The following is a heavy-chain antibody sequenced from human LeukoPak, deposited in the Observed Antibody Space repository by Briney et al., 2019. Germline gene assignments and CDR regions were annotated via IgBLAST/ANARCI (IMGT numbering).Heavy chain of an antibody. CDR1: GYTFTSYY. CDR3: ARDISYYDILTGYYTLGYFDY. J-gene: IGHJ4*01. CDR2: INPSGGST. Sequence: AAVKVSCKASGYTFTSYYMHWVRQAPGQGLEWMGIINPSGGSTSYAQKFQGRVTMTRDTSTSTVYMELRSLRSDDTAVYYCARDISYYDILTGYYTLGYFDYWGQGTLVTVSS. V-gene: IGHV1-46*01. D-gene: IGHD3-9*01.